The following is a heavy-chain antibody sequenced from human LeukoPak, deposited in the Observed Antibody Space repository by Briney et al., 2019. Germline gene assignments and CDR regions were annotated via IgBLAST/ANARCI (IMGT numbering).Heavy chain of an antibody. CDR2: IIPILGIA. D-gene: IGHD5-18*01. CDR3: ASVDTAMVLDY. Sequence: ASVKVSCKASGYTFTGYYMHWVRQAPGQGLEWMGRIIPILGIANYAQKFQGRVTITADKSTSTAYMELSSLRSEDTAVYYCASVDTAMVLDYWGQGTLVTVSS. V-gene: IGHV1-69*02. CDR1: GYTFTGYY. J-gene: IGHJ4*02.